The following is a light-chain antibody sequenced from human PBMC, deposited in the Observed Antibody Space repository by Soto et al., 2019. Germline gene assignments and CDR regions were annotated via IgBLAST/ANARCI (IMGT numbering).Light chain of an antibody. CDR2: EVN. V-gene: IGLV2-8*01. Sequence: QSVLTQPPSASGSPGRSVTISCTGTSSDVGGYNYVSWYQQYPGKAPKVMIYEVNKRPSGVPDRFSGSKSGNTASLTVSGLQADDEADYYCSSYAGSNVLYVFGTGTKVTVL. CDR3: SSYAGSNVLYV. J-gene: IGLJ1*01. CDR1: SSDVGGYNY.